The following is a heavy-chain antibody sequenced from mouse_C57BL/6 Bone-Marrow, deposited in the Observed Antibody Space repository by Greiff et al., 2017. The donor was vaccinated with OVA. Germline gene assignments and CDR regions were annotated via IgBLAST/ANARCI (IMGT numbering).Heavy chain of an antibody. CDR2: IDPSDSDT. D-gene: IGHD1-1*01. V-gene: IGHV1-50*01. CDR1: GYTFTSYW. CDR3: ARLAGSSYPYYFDY. J-gene: IGHJ2*01. Sequence: QVQLKQPGAELVKPGASVKLSCKASGYTFTSYWMQWVKQRPGQGLEWIGEIDPSDSDTNYNHKFKGKATLTVATSSSTAYMQLRSLTSEDSAVYYGARLAGSSYPYYFDYWGQGTTLTVSS.